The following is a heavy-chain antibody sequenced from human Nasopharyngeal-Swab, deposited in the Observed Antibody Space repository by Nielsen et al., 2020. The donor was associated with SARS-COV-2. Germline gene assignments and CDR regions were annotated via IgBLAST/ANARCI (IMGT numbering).Heavy chain of an antibody. CDR1: GGSISSSSYY. J-gene: IGHJ4*02. D-gene: IGHD6-19*01. CDR2: IYYSGST. V-gene: IGHV4-39*01. CDR3: ARLSQWTLSIDY. Sequence: SETLSLTCTVSGGSISSSSYYWGWIRQPPGKGLEWIGSIYYSGSTYYNPSLKSRVTISVDTSKNQFSLKLSSVTAADTAVYYWARLSQWTLSIDYWGQGTLVTVSS.